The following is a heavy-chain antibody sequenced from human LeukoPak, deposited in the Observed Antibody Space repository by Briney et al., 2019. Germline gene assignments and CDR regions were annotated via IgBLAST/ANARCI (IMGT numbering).Heavy chain of an antibody. J-gene: IGHJ5*02. Sequence: PGGSLRLSCAASGFTFSSYTMSWVRQAPGKGLEWVSAISGSGGSTYYADSVKDQFTISRDNSKNTLYLQMNSLRAEDTAVYYCAKKVVSWFDPWGQGTLVTVSS. CDR3: AKKVVSWFDP. V-gene: IGHV3-23*01. D-gene: IGHD2-15*01. CDR1: GFTFSSYT. CDR2: ISGSGGST.